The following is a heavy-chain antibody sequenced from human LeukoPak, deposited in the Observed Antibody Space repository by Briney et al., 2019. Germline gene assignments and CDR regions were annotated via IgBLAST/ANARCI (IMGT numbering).Heavy chain of an antibody. J-gene: IGHJ6*02. V-gene: IGHV3-13*01. D-gene: IGHD3-10*01. CDR1: GFPFSSYD. Sequence: GSLRLSCAASGFPFSSYDMHWVRQATGKGLEWVSAIGTAGDTYYPGSVKGRFTISRENAKNSLYLQMNSLRAGDTAVYYCARGMVRGVNRYYYYGMDVWGQGTTVTVSS. CDR3: ARGMVRGVNRYYYYGMDV. CDR2: IGTAGDT.